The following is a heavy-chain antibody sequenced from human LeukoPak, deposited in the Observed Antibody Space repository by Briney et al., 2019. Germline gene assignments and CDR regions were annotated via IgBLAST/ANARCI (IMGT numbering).Heavy chain of an antibody. D-gene: IGHD3-22*01. J-gene: IGHJ4*02. Sequence: GGSLRLSCAASGFTFSSSSMNWVRQAPGKGLEWVSYISSSSSTIHYAESVKGRFTISRDNAKNSLYLQMSSLRDEDTAVYYCAREMVHYFDSSGYSFWGQGTLVTVSS. V-gene: IGHV3-48*02. CDR3: AREMVHYFDSSGYSF. CDR1: GFTFSSSS. CDR2: ISSSSSTI.